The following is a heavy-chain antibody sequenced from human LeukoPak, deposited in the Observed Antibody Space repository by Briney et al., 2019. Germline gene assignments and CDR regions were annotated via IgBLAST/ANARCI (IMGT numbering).Heavy chain of an antibody. CDR1: GFTFSSYS. CDR2: ISSSSSTL. V-gene: IGHV3-48*01. J-gene: IGHJ4*02. D-gene: IGHD1-26*01. CDR3: GREVPGGATILDC. Sequence: PGGSLSLSCAASGFTFSSYSMHWVRQAPGKGLEWVSYISSSSSTLYYADSVKGRFTISRDNAKKSLYLQMNSLRADDTAVYYCGREVPGGATILDCWGQGTLVTVSS.